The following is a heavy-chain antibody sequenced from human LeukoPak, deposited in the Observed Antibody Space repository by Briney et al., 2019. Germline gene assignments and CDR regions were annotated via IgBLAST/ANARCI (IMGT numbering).Heavy chain of an antibody. CDR1: GFTFSDYT. D-gene: IGHD6-19*01. Sequence: GGSLRLSCAASGFTFSDYTMNWVRQAPGKGLEWVSSFGSVTTYIYYADSVKGRFTISRDNAKNSLYLQMDSLRAEDTAIYYCARAIAVAGPYYFDYWGQGTLVTVSS. CDR2: FGSVTTYI. V-gene: IGHV3-21*01. CDR3: ARAIAVAGPYYFDY. J-gene: IGHJ4*02.